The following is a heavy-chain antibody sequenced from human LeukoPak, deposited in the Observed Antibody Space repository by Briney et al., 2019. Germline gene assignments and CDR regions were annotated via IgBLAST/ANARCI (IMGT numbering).Heavy chain of an antibody. J-gene: IGHJ4*02. V-gene: IGHV1-2*02. Sequence: ASVKVSCKASGYTFTGCYMHWVRQAPGQGLEWMGWINPNSGGTNYAQKFQGRVTMTRDTSISTAYMELSRLRSDDTAVYYCARTTYGDYEVELDYWGQGTLVTVSS. CDR3: ARTTYGDYEVELDY. CDR1: GYTFTGCY. D-gene: IGHD4-17*01. CDR2: INPNSGGT.